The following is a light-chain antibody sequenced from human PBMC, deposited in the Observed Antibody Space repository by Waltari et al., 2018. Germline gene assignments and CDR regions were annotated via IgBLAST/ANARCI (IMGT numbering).Light chain of an antibody. CDR3: SSYTSHTTRV. CDR1: SSDVGDNDY. V-gene: IGLV2-14*03. Sequence: QAALTQPASVSASLGQSITISCTGTSSDVGDNDYVSWYQQHPGKAPKLMIFDVSNRPSGVSARFSGSRSGNTASLTISGLQAEDEADYDCSSYTSHTTRVFGGGTELTVL. J-gene: IGLJ2*01. CDR2: DVS.